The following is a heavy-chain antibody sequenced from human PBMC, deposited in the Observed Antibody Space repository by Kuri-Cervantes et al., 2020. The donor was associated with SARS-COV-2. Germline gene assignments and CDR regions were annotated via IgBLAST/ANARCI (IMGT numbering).Heavy chain of an antibody. CDR2: ISNSGSYT. V-gene: IGHV3-11*06. Sequence: GESLKISCAASGFTVSSYYMTWIRQAPGKGLEWVSYISNSGSYTNYADSVKGRFTISRDNAKNSLYLQMSSLRGDDTAVYYCARGRQQLPWNFDYWGQGILVTVSS. J-gene: IGHJ4*02. D-gene: IGHD6-13*01. CDR3: ARGRQQLPWNFDY. CDR1: GFTVSSYY.